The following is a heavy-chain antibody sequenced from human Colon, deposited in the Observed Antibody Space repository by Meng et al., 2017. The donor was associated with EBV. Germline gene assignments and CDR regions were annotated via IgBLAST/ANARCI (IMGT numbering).Heavy chain of an antibody. CDR3: ATQESRDGHNPY. Sequence: QLQESGPGLLKPSGTLSLPCVVSGGSISSSYWWTWVRQAPGKGLEWIGEMYHSGTTNYNPSLKSRVTISMGKSNNQLSLKLNSVTAADTAVYYCATQESRDGHNPYWGQGTLVTVSS. CDR2: MYHSGTT. V-gene: IGHV4-4*02. D-gene: IGHD5-24*01. CDR1: GGSISSSYW. J-gene: IGHJ4*02.